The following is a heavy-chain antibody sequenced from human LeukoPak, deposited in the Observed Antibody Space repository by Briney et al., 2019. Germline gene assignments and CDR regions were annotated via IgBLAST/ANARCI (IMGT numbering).Heavy chain of an antibody. J-gene: IGHJ3*02. V-gene: IGHV3-7*01. Sequence: PGGSLRLSCGASGFTFDDYWMSWVRQAPGQGLEWVANINQDGSEKYYLDSAKGRFTISRDNARNSLYLQMNSLRAEDTAVYYCARDRGLWSIWGQGTMVTVSS. CDR1: GFTFDDYW. CDR2: INQDGSEK. D-gene: IGHD4/OR15-4a*01. CDR3: ARDRGLWSI.